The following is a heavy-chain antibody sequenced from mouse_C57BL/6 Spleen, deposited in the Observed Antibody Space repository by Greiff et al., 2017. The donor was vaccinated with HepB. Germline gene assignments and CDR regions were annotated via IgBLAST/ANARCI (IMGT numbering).Heavy chain of an antibody. CDR2: IDPETGGT. J-gene: IGHJ3*01. Sequence: QVQLKQSGAELVRPGASVTLSCKASGYTFTDYEMHWVKQTPVHGLEWIGAIDPETGGTAYNQKFKGKAILTADKSSSTAYMELRSLTSEDSAVDYCTLDRFAYWGQGTLVTVSA. CDR3: TLDRFAY. CDR1: GYTFTDYE. V-gene: IGHV1-15*01.